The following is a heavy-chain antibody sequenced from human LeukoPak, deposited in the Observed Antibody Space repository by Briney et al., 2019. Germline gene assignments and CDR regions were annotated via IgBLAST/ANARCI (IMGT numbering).Heavy chain of an antibody. Sequence: PGRSLRLSCTATGFTFGDYAMSWVRQAPGKGLEWVGFIRRNAYGGTTEYAASVKCRYTISRDDSKSIAHLQQNSLKTEDTAVYYCTILPIEQWLAHLYFDLWGRGTVLTDSP. V-gene: IGHV3-49*04. CDR3: TILPIEQWLAHLYFDL. CDR1: GFTFGDYA. J-gene: IGHJ2*01. D-gene: IGHD6-19*01. CDR2: IRRNAYGGTT.